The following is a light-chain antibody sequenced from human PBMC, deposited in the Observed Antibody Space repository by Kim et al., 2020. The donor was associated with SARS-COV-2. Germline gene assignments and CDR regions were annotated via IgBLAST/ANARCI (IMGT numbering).Light chain of an antibody. Sequence: APGKTAMITCGGNNIGSKSVHWNQQKQGQAPVLVIYYDSDRPSGIPERFSGSNSGNTATLTISRVEAGDEADYYCQVWDSSSDHPVFGGGTQLTVL. CDR3: QVWDSSSDHPV. V-gene: IGLV3-21*04. CDR1: NIGSKS. CDR2: YDS. J-gene: IGLJ3*02.